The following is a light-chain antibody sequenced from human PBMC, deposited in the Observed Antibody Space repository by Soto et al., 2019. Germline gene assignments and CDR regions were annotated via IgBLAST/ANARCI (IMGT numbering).Light chain of an antibody. CDR3: LQYGTFPLT. Sequence: EIVLTQSPGTLSLSPGERATLSCRASQSVRSSYLAWYQQNAGQAPRLLIYGASSRATGLPDRFSGSGSGPDFTLTISSLEPEDFAVYYCLQYGTFPLTFGQGTKVEIK. V-gene: IGKV3-20*01. J-gene: IGKJ1*01. CDR2: GAS. CDR1: QSVRSSY.